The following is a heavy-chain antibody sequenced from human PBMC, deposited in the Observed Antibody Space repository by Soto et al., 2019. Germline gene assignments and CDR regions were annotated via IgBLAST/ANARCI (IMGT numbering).Heavy chain of an antibody. D-gene: IGHD3-16*01. V-gene: IGHV3-15*01. J-gene: IGHJ4*02. CDR3: ATDWGRD. CDR2: IKRLSSGGIT. Sequence: EVQLVESGGGLVRPGGSLRLSCAASGFTFSNAWMAWVRQAPGKGLEWVGRIKRLSSGGITEYAAPVKGRFSISRDDSKTAVHLQMHRLKTEDTAVYYCATDWGRDWGQGTLVTVSS. CDR1: GFTFSNAW.